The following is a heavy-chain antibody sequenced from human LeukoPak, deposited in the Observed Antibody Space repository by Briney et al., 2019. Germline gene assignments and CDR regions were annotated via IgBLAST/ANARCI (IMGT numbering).Heavy chain of an antibody. CDR2: INTNTGNP. D-gene: IGHD2-2*01. CDR3: ARVQGYCSTTSCYPHY. CDR1: GYTLTNYA. V-gene: IGHV7-4-1*02. J-gene: IGHJ4*02. Sequence: ASVKVSCKASGYTLTNYALNWVRQAPGQGLEWMGWINTNTGNPTYAQGFTGRFVFSLDTSVNTAYLQISSLKAEDTAIYYCARVQGYCSTTSCYPHYWGQGTLVTVSS.